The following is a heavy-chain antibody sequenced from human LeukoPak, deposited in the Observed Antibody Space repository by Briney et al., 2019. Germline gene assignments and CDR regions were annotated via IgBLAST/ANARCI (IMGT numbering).Heavy chain of an antibody. Sequence: PGGSLRLSCAASGFTFSSYTMNWVRQAPGKGLEYVSSISSSSSHIYYADSVKGRFTISRDNTKSSLYLQMNSLRAEDMAVYYCARGYCGGDCYGDWGQGTLVTVSS. J-gene: IGHJ1*01. CDR2: ISSSSSHI. CDR1: GFTFSSYT. V-gene: IGHV3-21*01. CDR3: ARGYCGGDCYGD. D-gene: IGHD2-21*02.